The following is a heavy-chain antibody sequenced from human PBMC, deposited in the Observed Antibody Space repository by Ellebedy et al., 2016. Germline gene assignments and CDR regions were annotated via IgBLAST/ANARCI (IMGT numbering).Heavy chain of an antibody. J-gene: IGHJ4*02. CDR3: ARGGYDSSGYYLDY. CDR2: ISGSGGST. D-gene: IGHD3-22*01. V-gene: IGHV3-23*01. CDR1: GFTFSSYG. Sequence: GGSLRLSCAASGFTFSSYGMHWVRQAPGKGLEWVSGISGSGGSTYYADSVKGRFTISRDNSKNTLYLQMNSLRAEDTAVYYCARGGYDSSGYYLDYWGQGTLVTVSS.